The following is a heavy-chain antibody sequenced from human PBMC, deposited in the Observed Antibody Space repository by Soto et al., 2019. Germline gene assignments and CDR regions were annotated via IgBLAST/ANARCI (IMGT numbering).Heavy chain of an antibody. J-gene: IGHJ4*02. CDR2: TNQDGSQK. CDR3: SGGVGDAF. Sequence: EVHLVESGGGLVQTGGSLRLSCAISESTIRRDWMNWVRQAPGKGLEWVAHTNQDGSQKYYLDSVKGQFTITRDNARNSLYLEMSSLRVGAAAMYYSSGGVGDAFWGQGTLVTVSS. D-gene: IGHD1-26*01. CDR1: ESTIRRDW. V-gene: IGHV3-7*04.